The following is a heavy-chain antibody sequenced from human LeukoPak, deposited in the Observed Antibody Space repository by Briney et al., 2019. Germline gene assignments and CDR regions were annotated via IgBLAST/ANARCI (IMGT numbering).Heavy chain of an antibody. CDR3: ARVKKVVPAAILYYFDY. J-gene: IGHJ4*02. CDR2: ITWNSATI. Sequence: GGSLRLSCATSGFTFDDYAMHWVRQAPGKGLEWVSGITWNSATIVYADSVKGRFTISRDNAKNSLYLQMNSLRAEDTAVYYCARVKKVVPAAILYYFDYWGQGTLVTVSS. D-gene: IGHD2-2*02. CDR1: GFTFDDYA. V-gene: IGHV3-9*01.